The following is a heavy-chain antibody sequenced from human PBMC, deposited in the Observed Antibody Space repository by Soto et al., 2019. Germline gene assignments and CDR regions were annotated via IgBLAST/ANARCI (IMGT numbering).Heavy chain of an antibody. CDR1: GGSISNSNW. Sequence: SETLSLTCAVSGGSISNSNWWSWVRQPPGKGLEWIGEIYHSGSTNYNPSLKSRVTISVDKSKNQFSLKLSSVTAADTAVYYCARADGIAVAGTGEFDYWGQGTLVTVSS. CDR2: IYHSGST. D-gene: IGHD6-19*01. CDR3: ARADGIAVAGTGEFDY. V-gene: IGHV4-4*02. J-gene: IGHJ4*02.